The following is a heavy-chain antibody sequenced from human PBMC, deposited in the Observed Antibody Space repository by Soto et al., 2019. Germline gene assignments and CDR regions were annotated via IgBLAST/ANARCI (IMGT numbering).Heavy chain of an antibody. V-gene: IGHV3-9*01. CDR2: ISWNSGSI. CDR1: GFTLDDYA. CDR3: AKVSGRFSYYYYMDV. J-gene: IGHJ6*03. D-gene: IGHD3-3*01. Sequence: GGSLRLSCAASGFTLDDYAMHWVRQAPGKGLEWVSGISWNSGSIGYADSVKGRFTISRDNAKNSLYLQMNSLRAEDTALYYCAKVSGRFSYYYYMDVWGKGTTVTVSS.